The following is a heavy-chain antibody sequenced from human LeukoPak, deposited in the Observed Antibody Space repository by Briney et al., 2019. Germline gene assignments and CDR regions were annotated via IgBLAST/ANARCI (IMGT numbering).Heavy chain of an antibody. CDR1: GGSISSYY. CDR2: IYYSGST. CDR3: ARSPTYGGYPANFDY. Sequence: SETLSLTCTVSGGSISSYYWSWIRQPPGKGLEWIGYIYYSGSTNYNPSLRSRVTISVDTSKNQFSLKLSSVTAADTAVYYCARSPTYGGYPANFDYWGQGTLVTVSS. V-gene: IGHV4-59*01. D-gene: IGHD5-12*01. J-gene: IGHJ4*02.